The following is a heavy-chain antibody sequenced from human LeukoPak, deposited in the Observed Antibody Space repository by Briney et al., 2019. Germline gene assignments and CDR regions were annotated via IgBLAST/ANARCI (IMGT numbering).Heavy chain of an antibody. Sequence: SETLSLTCTVSGGSISSYYWSWIRQPPGKGLEWIGYISYSGSTYYNPSLMSRTTISVDTSKNQFSLKLSSVTAADTAVYYCARGLGGDNDGFDIWGQGTMVTVSS. D-gene: IGHD2-21*02. J-gene: IGHJ3*02. CDR1: GGSISSYY. CDR3: ARGLGGDNDGFDI. CDR2: ISYSGST. V-gene: IGHV4-59*08.